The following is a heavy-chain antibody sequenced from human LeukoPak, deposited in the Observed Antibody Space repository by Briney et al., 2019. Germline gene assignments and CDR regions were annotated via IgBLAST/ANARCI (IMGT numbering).Heavy chain of an antibody. D-gene: IGHD5-24*01. CDR1: GYTFSSYT. CDR3: ARGMSNSPYYFYYYMDV. Sequence: GASVKGSCKASGYTFSSYTMNWVREAPGQGLEWVGCINTNTEKPTYAQGFTGRFVFSLDTSVSTAYLQISSLKAEDTAVYYCARGMSNSPYYFYYYMDVWGKGTTVTVSS. V-gene: IGHV7-4-1*02. J-gene: IGHJ6*03. CDR2: INTNTEKP.